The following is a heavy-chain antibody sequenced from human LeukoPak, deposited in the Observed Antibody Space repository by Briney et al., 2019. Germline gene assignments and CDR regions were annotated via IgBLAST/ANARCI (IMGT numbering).Heavy chain of an antibody. CDR3: ARVKDTAMVPLIDY. V-gene: IGHV4-34*01. D-gene: IGHD5-18*01. CDR2: INHSGST. Sequence: SETLSLTCAVYGGSFSGYYWSWIRQPPGKGLEWIGEINHSGSTNYNPSLKSRVTISVDTSKNQFSLKLSSVTAADTAVYYCARVKDTAMVPLIDYWGQGTLVTVSS. J-gene: IGHJ4*02. CDR1: GGSFSGYY.